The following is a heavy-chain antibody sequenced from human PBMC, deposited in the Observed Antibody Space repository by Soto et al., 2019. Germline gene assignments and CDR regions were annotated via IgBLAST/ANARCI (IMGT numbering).Heavy chain of an antibody. CDR2: ISSSGSTI. CDR3: AREERWNGNYYYYGMDV. CDR1: GFTFSSYE. V-gene: IGHV3-48*03. D-gene: IGHD1-1*01. Sequence: EVQLVESGGGLVQPGGSLRLSCAASGFTFSSYEMNWVRQAPGKGLEWVSYISSSGSTIYYADSVKGRFTISRDNAKSSLYLQMNSLRAEDTAVYYCAREERWNGNYYYYGMDVWGQGTTVTVSS. J-gene: IGHJ6*02.